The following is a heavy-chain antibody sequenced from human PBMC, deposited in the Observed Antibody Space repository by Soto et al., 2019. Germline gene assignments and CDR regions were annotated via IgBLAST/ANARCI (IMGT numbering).Heavy chain of an antibody. CDR1: GFIFSNAW. CDR2: IKSYPNGGTT. CDR3: STGGYFFDF. V-gene: IGHV3-15*07. J-gene: IGHJ4*02. Sequence: GGSLRLSCVGSGFIFSNAWMNWVRQAPGKGLEWVGRIKSYPNGGTTDYAAPVKGRFTISRDDSKNTVYLQMNSLKSEDTAVYYCSTGGYFFDFWGQGTQVTVSS.